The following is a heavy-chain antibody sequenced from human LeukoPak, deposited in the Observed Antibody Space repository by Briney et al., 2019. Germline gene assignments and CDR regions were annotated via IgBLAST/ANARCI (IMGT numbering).Heavy chain of an antibody. CDR1: GFTFSSYS. D-gene: IGHD6-13*01. CDR2: ISSSSSYI. CDR3: ARTPHERSSWYKSEYYFDY. J-gene: IGHJ4*02. Sequence: GGSLRLSCAASGFTFSSYSMNWVRQAPGKGLEWVSSISSSSSYIYYADSVKGRFTISRDNAKNSLYLQMNSLRAEDTAVYYCARTPHERSSWYKSEYYFDYWGQGALVTVSS. V-gene: IGHV3-21*01.